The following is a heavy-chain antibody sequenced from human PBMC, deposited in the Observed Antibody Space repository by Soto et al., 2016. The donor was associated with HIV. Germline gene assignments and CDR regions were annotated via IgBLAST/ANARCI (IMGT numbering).Heavy chain of an antibody. V-gene: IGHV1-8*03. CDR3: GRDPGGSGSWGGMDV. J-gene: IGHJ6*02. CDR1: GYTFTSYD. Sequence: QVQVVQSGAEVKKPGASVKVSCKASGYTFTSYDINWVRQATGQGLEWMGWMNPNSGNTGYAQKFRGRVTITRNTSTNTAYMELSRLRSDDTAVYYCGRDPGGSGSWGGMDVWGQGITVTVSS. D-gene: IGHD3-10*01. CDR2: MNPNSGNT.